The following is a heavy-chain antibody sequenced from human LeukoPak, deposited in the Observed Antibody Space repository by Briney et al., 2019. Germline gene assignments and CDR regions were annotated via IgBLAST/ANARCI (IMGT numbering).Heavy chain of an antibody. CDR2: IYYSGST. J-gene: IGHJ4*02. CDR3: ARHWGTTVVSPLTAWDY. Sequence: SEALSLTCTVSGGSISSYYWSWIRQPPGKGLEWIGYIYYSGSTNYNPSLKSRVTISVDTSKNQFSLKLSSVTAADTAVYYCARHWGTTVVSPLTAWDYWGQGTLVTVSS. CDR1: GGSISSYY. D-gene: IGHD4-23*01. V-gene: IGHV4-59*08.